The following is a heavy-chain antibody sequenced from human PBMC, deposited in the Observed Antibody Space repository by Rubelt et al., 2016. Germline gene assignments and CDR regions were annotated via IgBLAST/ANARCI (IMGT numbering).Heavy chain of an antibody. CDR3: ARSDIVATITDY. Sequence: EVQLVESGGGLVQPGGSLRLSCAASGFTFSSYEMHWVRQAPGQGLAWASYISSSGSTIYYADSVKGRFTISRDNAKNSLYLQMNSLRAEDTAVYYCARSDIVATITDYWGQGTLVTVSS. J-gene: IGHJ4*02. CDR1: GFTFSSYE. CDR2: ISSSGSTI. D-gene: IGHD5-12*01. V-gene: IGHV3-48*03.